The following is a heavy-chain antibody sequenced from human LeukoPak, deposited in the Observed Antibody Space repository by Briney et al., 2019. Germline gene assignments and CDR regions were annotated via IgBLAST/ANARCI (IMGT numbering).Heavy chain of an antibody. D-gene: IGHD2-15*01. J-gene: IGHJ5*02. Sequence: SETLSLTCAVYGGSFSGYYWSWIRQPPGKGLEWIGEINHSGSTNYNPSLKSRVTISVDTSKNQFSLKLSSVTAADTAVYYCARTNIVVVVAATPSRGWFDPWGQGTLVTVSS. CDR3: ARTNIVVVVAATPSRGWFDP. V-gene: IGHV4-34*01. CDR2: INHSGST. CDR1: GGSFSGYY.